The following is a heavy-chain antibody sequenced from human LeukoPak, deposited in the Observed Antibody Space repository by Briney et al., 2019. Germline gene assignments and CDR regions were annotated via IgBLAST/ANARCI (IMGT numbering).Heavy chain of an antibody. CDR1: GYTFTSYG. V-gene: IGHV1-18*01. J-gene: IGHJ4*02. D-gene: IGHD3-10*01. CDR3: ARLLYGSGSYRY. CDR2: ISAYNGNT. Sequence: ASVKVSCKASGYTFTSYGISWVRQAPGQGREWMGWISAYNGNTNYAQKFQGRVTITADESTSTAYMELSSLRSEDTAVYYCARLLYGSGSYRYWGQGTLVTVSS.